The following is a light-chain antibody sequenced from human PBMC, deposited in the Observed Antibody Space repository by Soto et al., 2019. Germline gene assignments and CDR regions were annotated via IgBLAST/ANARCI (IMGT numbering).Light chain of an antibody. J-gene: IGKJ1*01. CDR3: HQYYGSPPRT. CDR2: WAS. CDR1: QSILYSSNNKNY. Sequence: DIVMTQSPDSLAVSLGERATINCKSSQSILYSSNNKNYLAWYQQKPGQPPKLLISWASTRESGVPDRFSGSGSETDFTLTISSLQAEDVAVYYCHQYYGSPPRTFGQVTTVEIK. V-gene: IGKV4-1*01.